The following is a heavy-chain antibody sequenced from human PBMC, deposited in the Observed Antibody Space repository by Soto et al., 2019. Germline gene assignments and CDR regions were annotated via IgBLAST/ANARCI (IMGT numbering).Heavy chain of an antibody. Sequence: AASVKVSCKASGYTFTSYDINWVRQATGQGLEWMGWMNPNSGNTGYAQKFQGRVTMTRNTSISTAYMELSSLRSEDTAVYYCARTPQGSRRYYYYYYGMDVWGQGTTVTVSS. CDR3: ARTPQGSRRYYYYYYGMDV. J-gene: IGHJ6*02. CDR2: MNPNSGNT. V-gene: IGHV1-8*01. D-gene: IGHD6-13*01. CDR1: GYTFTSYD.